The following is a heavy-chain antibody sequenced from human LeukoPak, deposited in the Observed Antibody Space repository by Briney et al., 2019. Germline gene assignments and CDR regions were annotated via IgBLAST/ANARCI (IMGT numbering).Heavy chain of an antibody. CDR2: ISSSSSYI. V-gene: IGHV3-21*01. J-gene: IGHJ4*02. D-gene: IGHD6-19*01. Sequence: GGSLRLSCAASGFTFSSYSMNWVRQAPGKGLECVSSISSSSSYIYYADSVKGRFTISRDNAKNSLYLQMNSLRAEDTAVYYCAKDLRGSGWYYFDYWGQGTLVTVSS. CDR3: AKDLRGSGWYYFDY. CDR1: GFTFSSYS.